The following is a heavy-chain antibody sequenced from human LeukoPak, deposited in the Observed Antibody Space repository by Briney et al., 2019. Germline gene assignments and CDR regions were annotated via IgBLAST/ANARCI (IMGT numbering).Heavy chain of an antibody. V-gene: IGHV4-38-2*02. CDR3: ARVMATYGFVWFDP. Sequence: RASETLSLTCTVSGYSISSGYYWGWIRQPPGKGLEWIGSMYHSGSTYYSPSLKSRVTISVDTSKNQFSLKLTSATAADTAVYFCARVMATYGFVWFDPWGQGTLVTVSS. D-gene: IGHD5-24*01. J-gene: IGHJ5*02. CDR2: MYHSGST. CDR1: GYSISSGYY.